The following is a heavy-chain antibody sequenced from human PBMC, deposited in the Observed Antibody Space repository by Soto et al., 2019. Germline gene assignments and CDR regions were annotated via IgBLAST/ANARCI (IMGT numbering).Heavy chain of an antibody. Sequence: QVQLVQSGAEVKKPGSSVKVSCKASGDIFSSYPFSWVRQAPGQGLEWMGGIGPLLGTADYAQKFQDRVTITADDSTSTVYMELSSLRSDDTAVYYCARDRGSQNLYFGVWGRGTLVSVSS. V-gene: IGHV1-69*01. CDR2: IGPLLGTA. D-gene: IGHD3-10*01. CDR3: ARDRGSQNLYFGV. CDR1: GDIFSSYP. J-gene: IGHJ2*01.